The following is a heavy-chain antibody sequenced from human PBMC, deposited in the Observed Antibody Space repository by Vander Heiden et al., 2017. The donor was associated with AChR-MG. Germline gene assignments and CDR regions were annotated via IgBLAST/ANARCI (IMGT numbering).Heavy chain of an antibody. Sequence: QVQLVESGGGLVKPGGSLRLSCAASGFSFSNYYMSWIRQAPGKGLEWVSYISSSSSYTNYADSVKGRFTISRDNARNSLYLQMNSLRAEDTALYYCARVETEAMFVQYNFDYWGQGTLVTVSS. CDR3: ARVETEAMFVQYNFDY. V-gene: IGHV3-11*06. CDR2: ISSSSSYT. CDR1: GFSFSNYY. D-gene: IGHD3-10*02. J-gene: IGHJ4*02.